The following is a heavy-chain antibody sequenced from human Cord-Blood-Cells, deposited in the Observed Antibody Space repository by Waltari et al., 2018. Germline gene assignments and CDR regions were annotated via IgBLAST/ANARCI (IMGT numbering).Heavy chain of an antibody. D-gene: IGHD3-22*01. Sequence: EVQLLESGGGLVQPGGSLRLSCAASGFTFSSYAMSWVRQAPGKGLGWVSAISGSGGSRYDADSVKGRFTISRDNSKNTLYLQMNSLRAEDTAVYYCAKDADSSGYYYEVDYWGQGTLVTVSS. CDR3: AKDADSSGYYYEVDY. J-gene: IGHJ4*02. CDR2: ISGSGGSR. V-gene: IGHV3-23*01. CDR1: GFTFSSYA.